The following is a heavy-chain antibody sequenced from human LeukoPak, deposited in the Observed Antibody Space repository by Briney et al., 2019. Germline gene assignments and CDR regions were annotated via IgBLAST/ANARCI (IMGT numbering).Heavy chain of an antibody. D-gene: IGHD6-6*01. Sequence: ASVKVSCKASGYTFTSYYMHWVRQAPGQGLEWMGIINPSGGSTSYAQKFQGRVTMTRDASTSTVYMELSSLRSEDTAVYYCARDHSYSSSSRSSSGFDYWGQGTLVTVSS. V-gene: IGHV1-46*01. CDR1: GYTFTSYY. CDR2: INPSGGST. J-gene: IGHJ4*02. CDR3: ARDHSYSSSSRSSSGFDY.